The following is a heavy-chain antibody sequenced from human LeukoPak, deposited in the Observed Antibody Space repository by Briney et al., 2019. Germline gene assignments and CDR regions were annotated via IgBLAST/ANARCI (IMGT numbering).Heavy chain of an antibody. CDR3: AKELKPMIVVADLFDY. CDR1: GFTFSSYA. V-gene: IGHV3-30*04. J-gene: IGHJ4*02. CDR2: ISYDGSNK. D-gene: IGHD3-22*01. Sequence: GGSLRLSCAASGFTFSSYAMHWVRQAPGKGLEWVAVISYDGSNKYYADSVKGRFTISRDNSKNTLYLQMNSLRPEDTAVYYCAKELKPMIVVADLFDYWGQGTLVTVSS.